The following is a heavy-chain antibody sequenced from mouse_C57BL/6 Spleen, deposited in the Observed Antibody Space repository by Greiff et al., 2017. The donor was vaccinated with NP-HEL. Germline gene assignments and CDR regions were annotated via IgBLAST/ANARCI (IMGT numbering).Heavy chain of an antibody. CDR2: ISSGSSTI. CDR1: GFTFSDYG. V-gene: IGHV5-17*01. J-gene: IGHJ3*01. D-gene: IGHD1-1*01. Sequence: EVQVVESGGGLVKPGGSLKLSCAASGFTFSDYGMHWVRQAPEKGLEWVAYISSGSSTIYYADTVKGRFTISRDNAKNTLFLQMTSLRSEDTAMYYCARGDYYGSSYVAYWGQGTLVTVSA. CDR3: ARGDYYGSSYVAY.